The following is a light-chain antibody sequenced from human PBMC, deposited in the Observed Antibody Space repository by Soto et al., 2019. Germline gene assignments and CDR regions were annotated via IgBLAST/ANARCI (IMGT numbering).Light chain of an antibody. CDR1: QSVSDN. V-gene: IGKV3-15*01. CDR2: GTS. J-gene: IGKJ4*01. CDR3: QQYNNWPLT. Sequence: EVVMTQSPATLSVSLGERATLSCRASQSVSDNVAWYQQKPGQAPRLLISGTSSRGTGVPDRFGASGSGTDFTLTISGLQAEDVAVYFCQQYNNWPLTFGGGTKVE.